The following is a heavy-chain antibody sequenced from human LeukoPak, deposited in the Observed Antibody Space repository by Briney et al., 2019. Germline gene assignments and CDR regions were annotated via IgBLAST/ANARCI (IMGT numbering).Heavy chain of an antibody. D-gene: IGHD2-15*01. V-gene: IGHV3-30*04. Sequence: GGSLRLSCAASGFIFSNYAMHWVRQAPGKGLEWVALISYDGSNKYYADSVKGRFTISRDNSKNTLYLQMNSLRAEDTAVYYCAKGAIDHMEGYCSGGSCYEYFQHWGQGTLVTVSS. CDR3: AKGAIDHMEGYCSGGSCYEYFQH. J-gene: IGHJ1*01. CDR1: GFIFSNYA. CDR2: ISYDGSNK.